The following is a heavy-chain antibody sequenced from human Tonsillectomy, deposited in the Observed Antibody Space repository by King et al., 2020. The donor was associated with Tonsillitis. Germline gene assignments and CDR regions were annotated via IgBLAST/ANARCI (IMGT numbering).Heavy chain of an antibody. D-gene: IGHD3-16*02. V-gene: IGHV1-46*01. CDR1: GYTFTRFS. Sequence: VQLVESGAEVKKPGASMKVSCKASGYTFTRFSIHWVRQAPGQGLEWMGIINPSGGSTTYTQKFQGRVTMTRDTSTGTVYMDLSSLRSDDTAVYYCARDEQNHDYVGGSYRFSPGQYWGQGTLVTVSS. J-gene: IGHJ4*02. CDR2: INPSGGST. CDR3: ARDEQNHDYVGGSYRFSPGQY.